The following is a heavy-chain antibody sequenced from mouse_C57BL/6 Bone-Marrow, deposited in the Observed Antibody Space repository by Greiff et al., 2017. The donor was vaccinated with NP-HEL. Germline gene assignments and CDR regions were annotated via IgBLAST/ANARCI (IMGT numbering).Heavy chain of an antibody. V-gene: IGHV1-15*01. CDR3: ARWGGSGYFDV. CDR1: GYTFTDYE. J-gene: IGHJ1*03. CDR2: IDPETGGT. Sequence: QVQLQQSGAELVRPGASVKLSCKASGYTFTDYEMHWVKQTPVHGLEWIGAIDPETGGTAYNQKFKGKAILTAEKSSSTAYMELRSLTSGDSAVYYWARWGGSGYFDVWGTGTTVTVSS.